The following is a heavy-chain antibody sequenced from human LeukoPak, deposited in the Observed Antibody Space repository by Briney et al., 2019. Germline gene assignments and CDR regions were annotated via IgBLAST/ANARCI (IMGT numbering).Heavy chain of an antibody. J-gene: IGHJ4*02. D-gene: IGHD3-10*01. CDR3: ARGKYYYGPGSYHPGLPADY. V-gene: IGHV1-2*02. Sequence: ASVKVSCKASGYTFTGYYMHWVRQAPGQGLEWMGWINPNSGGTNYAQKFQGRVTMTRDTSISTAYMELSRLRSDDTAVYYCARGKYYYGPGSYHPGLPADYWGQGTLVTVSS. CDR1: GYTFTGYY. CDR2: INPNSGGT.